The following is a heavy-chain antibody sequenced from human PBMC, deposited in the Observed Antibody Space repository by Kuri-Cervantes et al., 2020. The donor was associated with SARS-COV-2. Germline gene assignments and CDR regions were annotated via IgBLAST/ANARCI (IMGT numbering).Heavy chain of an antibody. CDR3: ARDRSRITIFGVVTRYGMDV. D-gene: IGHD3-3*01. CDR1: GLTFSSYG. J-gene: IGHJ6*02. V-gene: IGHV3-30*03. Sequence: GESLKISCAASGLTFSSYGMHWVRQAPGKGLGWVAVISYDGSNKYYADSVKGRFTISRDNSKNTLYLQMNGLRAEDTAVYYCARDRSRITIFGVVTRYGMDVWGQGTTVTVSS. CDR2: ISYDGSNK.